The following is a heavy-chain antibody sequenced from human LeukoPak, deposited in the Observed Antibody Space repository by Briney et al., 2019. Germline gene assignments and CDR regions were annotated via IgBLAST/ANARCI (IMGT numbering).Heavy chain of an antibody. D-gene: IGHD2-2*01. CDR1: GFTFSSYS. CDR2: ISSSGSYT. Sequence: GGSLRLSCAASGFTFSSYSMSWIRQAPGKGLEWVSYISSSGSYTSYADSVKGRFTISRDNAKNSLYLQMNSLRAEDTAVYYCARGGFCTGTSCSPSAPAPYYYYGMDVWGQGTTVTVSS. J-gene: IGHJ6*02. CDR3: ARGGFCTGTSCSPSAPAPYYYYGMDV. V-gene: IGHV3-21*05.